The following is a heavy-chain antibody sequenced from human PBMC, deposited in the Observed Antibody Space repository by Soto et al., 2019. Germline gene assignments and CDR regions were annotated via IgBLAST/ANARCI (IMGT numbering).Heavy chain of an antibody. Sequence: LRLSCAASGFTFSSYAMHWVRQAPGKGLEWVAVISYDGSNKYYADSVKGRFTISRDNSKNTLYLQMNSLRAEDTAVYYCARFIEYSRASLDYWGQGTLVTVSS. CDR1: GFTFSSYA. D-gene: IGHD6-6*01. CDR2: ISYDGSNK. CDR3: ARFIEYSRASLDY. J-gene: IGHJ4*02. V-gene: IGHV3-30-3*01.